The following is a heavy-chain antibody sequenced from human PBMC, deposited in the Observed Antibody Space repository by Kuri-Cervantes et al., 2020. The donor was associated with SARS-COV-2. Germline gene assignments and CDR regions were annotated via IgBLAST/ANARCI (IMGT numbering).Heavy chain of an antibody. D-gene: IGHD1-26*01. CDR2: ISYDGSNK. Sequence: GESLKISCAASGFTFSSYGMDWVRQAPGKGLEWVAVISYDGSNKYYADSVEGRFTISRDNSKNTLYLQMNSLRAEDTAVYYCAKVGGEELVGANVRWFDPWGQGTLVTVSS. V-gene: IGHV3-30*18. CDR3: AKVGGEELVGANVRWFDP. J-gene: IGHJ5*02. CDR1: GFTFSSYG.